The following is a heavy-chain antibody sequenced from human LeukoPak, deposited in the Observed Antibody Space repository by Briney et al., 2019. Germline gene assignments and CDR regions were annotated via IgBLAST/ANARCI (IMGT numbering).Heavy chain of an antibody. CDR2: ISGSGGTI. CDR1: GFTFSRYA. D-gene: IGHD1-1*01. Sequence: PGGSLRLSCAASGFTFSRYAMTWVRQAPGKGLEWVSVISGSGGTIYDADSVKGRFTISRDNSKNTLYLQMNSLRAEDTAVYYCAKQNPGTTVTFDYWGQGTLVTVSS. J-gene: IGHJ4*02. V-gene: IGHV3-23*01. CDR3: AKQNPGTTVTFDY.